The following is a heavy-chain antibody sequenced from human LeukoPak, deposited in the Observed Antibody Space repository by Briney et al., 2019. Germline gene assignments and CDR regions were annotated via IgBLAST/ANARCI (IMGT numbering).Heavy chain of an antibody. CDR1: GVIFSEYA. CDR2: IGAADLGT. V-gene: IGHV3-23*01. D-gene: IGHD1-14*01. Sequence: SLRLSCAASGVIFSEYAMGWVSQTPEKGMEWVSGIGAADLGTYYADSVKGRFTISRDISKSTLYLQMNSLRVEDTAVYYCAKGAHRVGRTLFDFWGQGTLVTVSS. J-gene: IGHJ4*02. CDR3: AKGAHRVGRTLFDF.